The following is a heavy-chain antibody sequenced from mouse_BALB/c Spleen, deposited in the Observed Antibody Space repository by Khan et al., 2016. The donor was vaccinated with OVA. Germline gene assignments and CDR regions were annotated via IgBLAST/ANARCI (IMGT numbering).Heavy chain of an antibody. CDR1: GYTFTDFA. V-gene: IGHV1S137*01. CDR2: ISTYYGDA. Sequence: QVQLKESGAELVRPGVSVKLSCKGSGYTFTDFAMHWVKQSHAKSLEWIGVISTYYGDATYNQKFKGKATMTGDKSSSTAYMELARLTSDDSAIYYCARGSGNSRFAYWGQGTLVTVSA. CDR3: ARGSGNSRFAY. J-gene: IGHJ3*01. D-gene: IGHD1-3*01.